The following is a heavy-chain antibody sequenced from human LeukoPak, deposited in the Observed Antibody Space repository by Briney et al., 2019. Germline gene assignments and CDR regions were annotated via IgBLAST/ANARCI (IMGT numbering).Heavy chain of an antibody. Sequence: SQTLSLTCTVSGGSISSGGYYWSWIRQHPGKGLEWIGYIYYSGSTYYNPSLKSRVTISVDTSKNQFSLKLSSVTAADTAVYYCVGGYSSYLFDYWGQGTLVTVSS. CDR1: GGSISSGGYY. CDR3: VGGYSSYLFDY. J-gene: IGHJ4*02. D-gene: IGHD6-13*01. CDR2: IYYSGST. V-gene: IGHV4-31*03.